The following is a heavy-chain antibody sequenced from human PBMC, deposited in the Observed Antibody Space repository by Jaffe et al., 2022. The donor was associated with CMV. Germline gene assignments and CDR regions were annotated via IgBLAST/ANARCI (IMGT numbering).Heavy chain of an antibody. CDR1: GFKFGDYP. J-gene: IGHJ6*03. V-gene: IGHV3-49*02. Sequence: EVQLVESGGALVQPGTSLRLSCTTSGFKFGDYPVSWVRQAPGQGLEWIGFIGNTASGGTTDYAASVKGRFTISRDDFRNSAYLQMNSLQAEDTAVYYCVKCSIYEYTYAWQWGPKAHRYFYMDVWGAGTTVAVSS. CDR3: VKCSIYEYTYAWQWGPKAHRYFYMDV. CDR2: IGNTASGGTT. D-gene: IGHD2-2*01.